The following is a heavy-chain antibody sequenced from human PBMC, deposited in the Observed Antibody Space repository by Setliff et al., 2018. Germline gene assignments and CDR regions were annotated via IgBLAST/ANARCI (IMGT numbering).Heavy chain of an antibody. CDR1: GYIFTDYG. D-gene: IGHD2-2*01. J-gene: IGHJ3*02. Sequence: ASVKVSCKASGYIFTDYGVSWVRQAPGQGLEWVGRSIPLFGTTNFAQEFQGRVTITADESTETTYMDLTSLRSEDTAVYYCARGYQVTPPRADAFDIWGQGTLVTVSS. CDR2: SIPLFGTT. V-gene: IGHV1-69*13. CDR3: ARGYQVTPPRADAFDI.